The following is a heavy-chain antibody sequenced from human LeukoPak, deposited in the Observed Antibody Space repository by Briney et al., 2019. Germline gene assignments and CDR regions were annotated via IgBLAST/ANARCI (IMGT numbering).Heavy chain of an antibody. CDR1: GGSISSGSYY. CDR3: ARDGDRSSGWYGNWFDP. D-gene: IGHD6-19*01. J-gene: IGHJ5*02. V-gene: IGHV4-61*10. CDR2: IYYSGST. Sequence: PSETLSLTCTVSGGSISSGSYYWSWIRQPAGKGLEWIGRIYYSGSTNYNPSLKSRVTISVDTSKNQFSLKLSSVTAADTAVYYCARDGDRSSGWYGNWFDPWGQGTLVTVSS.